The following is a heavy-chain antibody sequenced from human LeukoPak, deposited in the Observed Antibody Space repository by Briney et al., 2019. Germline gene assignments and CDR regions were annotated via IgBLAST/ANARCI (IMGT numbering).Heavy chain of an antibody. J-gene: IGHJ4*02. CDR3: ATSCSRGSCYWGYFDY. D-gene: IGHD2-15*01. CDR1: GFTFSHTW. Sequence: GGSLRLSCAASGFTFSHTWMNWVRQAQGKGLEWVGRIRSKTDGAATEYAAPMTGKFTISRDDSKSTLYLQIDSLKAEDTAVYYCATSCSRGSCYWGYFDYWGQGSLVTVSS. V-gene: IGHV3-15*01. CDR2: IRSKTDGAAT.